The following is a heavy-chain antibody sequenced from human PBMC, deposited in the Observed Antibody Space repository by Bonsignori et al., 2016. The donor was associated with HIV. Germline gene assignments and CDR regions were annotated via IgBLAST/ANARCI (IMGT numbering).Heavy chain of an antibody. CDR1: GFSFSDYA. CDR2: ISFDGNDR. Sequence: QVQLVESGGGVVQPGKSLRLSCVASGFSFSDYALHWVRQTPAKELEWVALISFDGNDRYYTGSVKGRFTISRDKAKNTLYLQMSSLRTEDTAVYYCARSYDSSGYLIDYWGQGTLVTV. CDR3: ARSYDSSGYLIDY. J-gene: IGHJ4*02. V-gene: IGHV3-30*04. D-gene: IGHD3-22*01.